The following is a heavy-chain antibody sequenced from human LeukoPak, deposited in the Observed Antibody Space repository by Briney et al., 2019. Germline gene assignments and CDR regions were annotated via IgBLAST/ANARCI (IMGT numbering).Heavy chain of an antibody. Sequence: PGGSLTLSCAASGFTFSSYGMHWARQAPGKGLEWVAVISYDGSDKYYADSVKGRFTISRDNSKNTLYLQMNSLRAEDTAVYYCARGHDYGDFFDYWGQGTLVTVSS. CDR1: GFTFSSYG. J-gene: IGHJ4*02. V-gene: IGHV3-30*03. CDR3: ARGHDYGDFFDY. CDR2: ISYDGSDK. D-gene: IGHD4-17*01.